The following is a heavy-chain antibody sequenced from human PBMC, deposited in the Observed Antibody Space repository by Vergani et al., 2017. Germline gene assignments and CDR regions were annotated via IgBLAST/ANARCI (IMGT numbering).Heavy chain of an antibody. CDR1: GCSISSGSYY. V-gene: IGHV4-61*02. D-gene: IGHD2-2*02. CDR3: AREGVPYCSSTSCYNLFDY. J-gene: IGHJ4*02. CDR2: IYTSGST. Sequence: QVQLQESGPGLVKPSQTLSLTCTVSGCSISSGSYYWSWIRQPAGKGLEWIGRIYTSGSTNYNPSLKSRVTISVDTSKNQFSLKLSSVTAADTAVYYCAREGVPYCSSTSCYNLFDYWGQGTLVTVSS.